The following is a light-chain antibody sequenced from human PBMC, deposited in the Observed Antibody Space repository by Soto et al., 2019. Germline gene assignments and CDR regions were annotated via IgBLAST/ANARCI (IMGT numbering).Light chain of an antibody. Sequence: EIVLTQSPGTLSLSPGERATLSCRASQSVSSSYLAWYQQKPGQAPRLLIYGASSRATDIPDRFSGSGSGTDFTLTISRLEPEDFAVYYCQQYGSSRITFGQGTRLEI. V-gene: IGKV3-20*01. CDR3: QQYGSSRIT. J-gene: IGKJ5*01. CDR1: QSVSSSY. CDR2: GAS.